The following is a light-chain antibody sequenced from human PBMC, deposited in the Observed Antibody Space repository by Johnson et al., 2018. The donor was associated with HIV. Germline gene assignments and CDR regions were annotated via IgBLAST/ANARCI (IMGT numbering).Light chain of an antibody. CDR2: ENN. CDR1: SSNIENNY. V-gene: IGLV1-51*02. Sequence: QSVLTQPHSVSAPPGQKVTISCSGSSSNIENNYVSWYQQLPETAPKLLIYENNKRPSGIPDRFSGSKSGTSATLGVTGLQTGDEADYFCGTWDSSLSAYVFGTGTKVTVL. CDR3: GTWDSSLSAYV. J-gene: IGLJ1*01.